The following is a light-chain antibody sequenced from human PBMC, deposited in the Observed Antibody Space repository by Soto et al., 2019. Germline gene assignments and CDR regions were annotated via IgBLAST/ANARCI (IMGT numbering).Light chain of an antibody. CDR1: QSLSFN. CDR2: AAS. J-gene: IGKJ1*01. CDR3: QQYYRWPQT. V-gene: IGKV3-15*01. Sequence: EIVMTQSPATLSVSPGERATLSCRASQSLSFNLAWYQQKPGQAPRLLIYAASTRATGIPARFSGSGSGTESTLTISSLQSEDFAVYYCQQYYRWPQTFGQGTKVDI.